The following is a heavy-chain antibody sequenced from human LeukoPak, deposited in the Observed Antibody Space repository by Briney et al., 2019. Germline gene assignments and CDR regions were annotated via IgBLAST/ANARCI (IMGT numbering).Heavy chain of an antibody. V-gene: IGHV4-61*02. J-gene: IGHJ4*02. D-gene: IGHD6-19*01. Sequence: PSETLSLTCTVSGGSISSGSYYWSWIRQPAGKGLEWIGRIYASGTTNYNPSLKSRLSISVATSKNQFSLKLSSVTAADTAVYYCARGHVSSPYSSGDTDFDYWGQGTLVTVSS. CDR1: GGSISSGSYY. CDR3: ARGHVSSPYSSGDTDFDY. CDR2: IYASGTT.